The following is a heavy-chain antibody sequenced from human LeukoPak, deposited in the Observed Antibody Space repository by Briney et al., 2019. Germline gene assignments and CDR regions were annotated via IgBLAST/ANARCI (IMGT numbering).Heavy chain of an antibody. D-gene: IGHD6-6*01. Sequence: GASVKVSCKASGYTFTGYYMHWVRQAPGQGLEWMGWINPNSGGTNYAQKFQGRVTMTRDTSISTAYMELSRLRSDDTAVYYCARRLSIAATGYYMDVWGKGTTVTVSS. CDR3: ARRLSIAATGYYMDV. J-gene: IGHJ6*03. CDR1: GYTFTGYY. V-gene: IGHV1-2*02. CDR2: INPNSGGT.